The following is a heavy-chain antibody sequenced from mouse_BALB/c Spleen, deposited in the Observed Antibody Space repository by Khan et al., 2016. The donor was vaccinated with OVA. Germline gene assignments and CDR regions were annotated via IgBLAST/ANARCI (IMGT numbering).Heavy chain of an antibody. D-gene: IGHD1-1*01. CDR3: ATSYFYGYDFDY. V-gene: IGHV5-17*02. CDR1: GFTLSSYG. CDR2: ISGDSSTI. J-gene: IGHJ2*01. Sequence: EVELVESGGGLVQPGGSRKLSCTASGFTLSSYGMHWVRKAPEKGLEWVAYISGDSSTIYYADTVKGRFTIFSDNHKNTLFLHMTSLMSEDTARYYCATSYFYGYDFDYWGAGTTLTVSS.